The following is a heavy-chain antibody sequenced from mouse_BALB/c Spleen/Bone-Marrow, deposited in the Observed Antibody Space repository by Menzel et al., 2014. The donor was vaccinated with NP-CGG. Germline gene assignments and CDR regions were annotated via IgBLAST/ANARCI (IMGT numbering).Heavy chain of an antibody. CDR2: INPYNGDT. CDR1: GYSFTGYF. J-gene: IGHJ2*01. D-gene: IGHD1-2*01. CDR3: ASSFITTAHYFDY. V-gene: IGHV1-20*02. Sequence: VQLQQSGPELVKPGASVKISCKASGYSFTGYFMNWVMQSHGKSLEWIGRINPYNGDTFYNQKFKGKATLTVDKSSSTAHMELRSLASEDSAVYYCASSFITTAHYFDYWGQGTTLTVSS.